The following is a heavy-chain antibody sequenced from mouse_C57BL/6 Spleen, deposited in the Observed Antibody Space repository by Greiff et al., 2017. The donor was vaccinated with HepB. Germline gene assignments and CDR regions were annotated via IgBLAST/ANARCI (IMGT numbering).Heavy chain of an antibody. Sequence: VQLQQPGAELVKPGASVKMSCKASGYTFTSYWITWVRQRPGQGLEWIGDIYPGSGSTNYNEKFKSKATLTVDTSSSTAYMQLSSLTSEDSAVYYCAGPNYYGSSYYAMDYWGQGTSVTVSS. CDR2: IYPGSGST. J-gene: IGHJ4*01. D-gene: IGHD1-1*01. CDR3: AGPNYYGSSYYAMDY. V-gene: IGHV1-55*01. CDR1: GYTFTSYW.